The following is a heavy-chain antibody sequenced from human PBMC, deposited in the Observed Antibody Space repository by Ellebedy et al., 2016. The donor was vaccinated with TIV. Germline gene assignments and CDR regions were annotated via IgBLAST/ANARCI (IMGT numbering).Heavy chain of an antibody. CDR2: IYYSGST. V-gene: IGHV4-59*01. Sequence: MPSETLSLTCTVSGGSISSSYWSWILQPPAKGMEWIGNIYYSGSTNYSPSLRSRVTISVDTSKNPFSLKRSSVTAADTAVYYCARGTLNYGIDYWGQGTLVTVSS. CDR1: GGSISSSY. CDR3: ARGTLNYGIDY. J-gene: IGHJ4*02. D-gene: IGHD4-17*01.